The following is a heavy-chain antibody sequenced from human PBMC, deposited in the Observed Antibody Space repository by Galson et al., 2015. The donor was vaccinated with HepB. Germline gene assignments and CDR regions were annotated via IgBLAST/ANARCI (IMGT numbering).Heavy chain of an antibody. D-gene: IGHD5-12*01. V-gene: IGHV3-64D*06. J-gene: IGHJ4*02. CDR1: GFTFSSCA. Sequence: SLRLSCAASGFTFSSCAMNWVRQAPGKGLECVSAISSNGGSTYYADSVKGRFTISRDNSKNTLYLQMSSLRAEDTAVYYCVVATITTDFDYWGQGTLVTVSS. CDR3: VVATITTDFDY. CDR2: ISSNGGST.